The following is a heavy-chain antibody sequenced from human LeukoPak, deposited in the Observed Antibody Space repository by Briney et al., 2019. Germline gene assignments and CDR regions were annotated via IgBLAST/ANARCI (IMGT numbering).Heavy chain of an antibody. Sequence: GGSLRLSCAASGFTFSDYYMSWIRQAPGKGLEWVSYISSSGSTIYYADSVKGRFTISRDNAKNSLYLQMNSLRAEDTAVYYCARLYDFWSGYYLDVWGKGTTVTVSS. CDR2: ISSSGSTI. V-gene: IGHV3-11*04. D-gene: IGHD3-3*01. CDR1: GFTFSDYY. CDR3: ARLYDFWSGYYLDV. J-gene: IGHJ6*04.